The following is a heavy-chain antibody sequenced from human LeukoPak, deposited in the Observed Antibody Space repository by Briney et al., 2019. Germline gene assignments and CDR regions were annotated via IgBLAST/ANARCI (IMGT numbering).Heavy chain of an antibody. CDR1: GGSVSGGGYS. CDR3: ARGLAFDY. V-gene: IGHV4-30-2*01. Sequence: PSQTLSLTCAVSGGSVSGGGYSWSWIRQPPGKGLEWIGYIYHSGSTYYNPSLKSRVTISVDRSKNQFSLKLSSVTAADTAVYYCARGLAFDYWGQGTLVTVSS. CDR2: IYHSGST. J-gene: IGHJ4*02. D-gene: IGHD6-13*01.